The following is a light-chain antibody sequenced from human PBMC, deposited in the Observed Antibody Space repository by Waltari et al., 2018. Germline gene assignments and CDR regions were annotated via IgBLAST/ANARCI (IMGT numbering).Light chain of an antibody. CDR3: SSYADSDNLV. CDR2: EVT. J-gene: IGLJ3*02. V-gene: IGLV2-8*01. Sequence: QSALTQPPSASGSPGQSVTISCTGTSSDVGGYNSVSWYQQHPGKAPKLMIYEVTKRPSGVPDRFSGSKSGNTASLIVSGLQAEDEADYHCSSYADSDNLVFGGGIKLTVL. CDR1: SSDVGGYNS.